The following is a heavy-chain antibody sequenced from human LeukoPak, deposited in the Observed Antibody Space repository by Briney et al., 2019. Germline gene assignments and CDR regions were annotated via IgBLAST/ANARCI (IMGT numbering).Heavy chain of an antibody. D-gene: IGHD1-14*01. Sequence: GGSLRLSCAASGFTFSNYSMSWVRPAPEKGVGRVSLISSISGFIYYAYSVKSRFTISRDNANTSLYPQMNRLRAEGTAVYYCATPVRAVPGIWFDYWGQGTLVTVSS. J-gene: IGHJ4*02. CDR3: ATPVRAVPGIWFDY. CDR2: ISSISGFI. V-gene: IGHV3-21*01. CDR1: GFTFSNYS.